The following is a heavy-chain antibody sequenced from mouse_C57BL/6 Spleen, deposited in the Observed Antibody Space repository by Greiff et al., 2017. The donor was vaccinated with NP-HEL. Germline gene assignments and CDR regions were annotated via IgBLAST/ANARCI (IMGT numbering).Heavy chain of an antibody. D-gene: IGHD2-4*01. CDR2: IYPSDSET. V-gene: IGHV1-61*01. CDR1: GYTFTSYW. Sequence: QVQLQQPGAELVRPGSSVKLSCKASGYTFTSYWMDWVKQRPGQGLEWIGNIYPSDSETHYNQKFKDKATLTVDKSSSTAYMQLSSLTSEDSAVYYCARGEYDYGGTSLLDYWGQGTTLTVSS. J-gene: IGHJ2*01. CDR3: ARGEYDYGGTSLLDY.